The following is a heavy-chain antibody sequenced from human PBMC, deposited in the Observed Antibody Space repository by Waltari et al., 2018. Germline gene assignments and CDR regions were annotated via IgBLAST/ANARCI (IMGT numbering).Heavy chain of an antibody. D-gene: IGHD2-21*01. CDR2: VNSAGTGS. J-gene: IGHJ4*02. CDR3: ARDTPGDGIDY. Sequence: EVQLVESGGGLVQPGGSLRLSCAASGFTFRGYWMHWVRQVPGKGLLWVSHVNSAGTGSSYADSVKGRFTISRDNARNILYLQMNSLTVEDTAVYYWARDTPGDGIDYWGQGTLVTVSP. V-gene: IGHV3-74*01. CDR1: GFTFRGYW.